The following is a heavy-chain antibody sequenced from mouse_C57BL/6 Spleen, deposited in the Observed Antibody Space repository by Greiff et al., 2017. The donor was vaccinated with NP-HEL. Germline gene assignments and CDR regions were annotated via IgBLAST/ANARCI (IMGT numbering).Heavy chain of an antibody. V-gene: IGHV1-9*01. J-gene: IGHJ4*01. CDR2: ILPGSGST. CDR1: GYTFTGYW. Sequence: QVQLKESGAELMKPGASVKLSCKATGYTFTGYWIEWVKQRPGHGLEWIGEILPGSGSTNYNEKFKGKATFTADTSSNTAYMQLSSLTTEDSAIYDCARRPVVRPEGYAMDYGGQGTSVTVSA. D-gene: IGHD1-1*01. CDR3: ARRPVVRPEGYAMDY.